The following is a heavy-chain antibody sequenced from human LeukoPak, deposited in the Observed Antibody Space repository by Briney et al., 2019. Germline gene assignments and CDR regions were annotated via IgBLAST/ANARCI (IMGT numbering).Heavy chain of an antibody. CDR1: ELAFKNVW. Sequence: GGSLRLSCGASELAFKNVWMSWVRQAPGKGLEWVGRISSKSDGGTTDYAAPVKGRFTISRDDSTNTLSLHMSSLKTEDTAVYYCTTLFQQLTDYWGQGTLVTVSS. J-gene: IGHJ4*02. V-gene: IGHV3-15*01. CDR3: TTLFQQLTDY. D-gene: IGHD6-13*01. CDR2: ISSKSDGGTT.